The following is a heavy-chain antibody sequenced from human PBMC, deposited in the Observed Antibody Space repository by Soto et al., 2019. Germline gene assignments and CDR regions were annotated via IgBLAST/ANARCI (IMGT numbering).Heavy chain of an antibody. Sequence: SETLSLTCTVSGVSISSYYLSLIRPPTGKGLEWIGYIFYSGSTNYNPSLKSRVIISVDKSKNQVSLKLSSVTAADTAVYWCARDGNIAAAGMGFDYWGQGTLVTVSS. CDR1: GVSISSYY. D-gene: IGHD6-13*01. CDR3: ARDGNIAAAGMGFDY. CDR2: IFYSGST. V-gene: IGHV4-59*01. J-gene: IGHJ4*02.